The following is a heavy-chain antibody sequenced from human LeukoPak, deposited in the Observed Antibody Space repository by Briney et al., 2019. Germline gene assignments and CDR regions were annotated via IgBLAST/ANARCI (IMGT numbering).Heavy chain of an antibody. V-gene: IGHV4-59*01. J-gene: IGHJ5*02. CDR3: AKAGFDCSGGSCYPNWFDP. CDR1: GGSISSYF. CDR2: IHYSGST. Sequence: PSETLSLTCTASGGSISSYFWSWIRQPPGKGLEWIGYIHYSGSTNYNPSLKSRVTMSVDTSKNQFSLKLTSVTAADTAVYYCAKAGFDCSGGSCYPNWFDPWGQGTLVTVSS. D-gene: IGHD2-15*01.